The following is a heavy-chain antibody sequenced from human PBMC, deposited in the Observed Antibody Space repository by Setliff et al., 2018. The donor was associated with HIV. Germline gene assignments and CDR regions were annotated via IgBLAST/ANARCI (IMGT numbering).Heavy chain of an antibody. V-gene: IGHV5-51*01. J-gene: IGHJ4*02. CDR3: AKRRRAPGTADLEAF. Sequence: PGESLTISCRASGYAFDNYWIGWVRQMPGKGLEWMGVIYPGDSVTRYGPSFQGQVTISADRSISTACLQWSSLRASDTAVYYCAKRRRAPGTADLEAFWGQGTLVTVSS. D-gene: IGHD2-21*02. CDR1: GYAFDNYW. CDR2: IYPGDSVT.